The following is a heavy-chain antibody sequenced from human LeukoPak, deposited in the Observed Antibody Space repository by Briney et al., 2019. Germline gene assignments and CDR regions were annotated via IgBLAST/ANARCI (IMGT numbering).Heavy chain of an antibody. D-gene: IGHD5-12*01. V-gene: IGHV3-23*01. CDR3: AKPQSSEWLRLGGVDY. Sequence: GGSLRLSCAASGFTFSSYAMSWVRQAPGKGLEWVSAISGSGGSTYYADSVKGRFTISRDNSKNTLYLQMNSLRAEDTAVYYCAKPQSSEWLRLGGVDYWGQGTLATVSS. CDR2: ISGSGGST. J-gene: IGHJ4*02. CDR1: GFTFSSYA.